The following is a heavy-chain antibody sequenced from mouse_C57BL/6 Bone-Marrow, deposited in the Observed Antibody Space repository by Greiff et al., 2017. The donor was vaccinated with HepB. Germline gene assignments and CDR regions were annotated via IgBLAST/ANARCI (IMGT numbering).Heavy chain of an antibody. D-gene: IGHD1-1*01. V-gene: IGHV1-81*01. J-gene: IGHJ2*01. Sequence: QVQLQQSGPELVKPGASVKISCKASGYTFTSYGISWVKQRTGQGLEWIGEIYPRSGNTYYNEKFKGKATLTADKSSSTAYMELRSLTSEDSAVYFCARCGTTVLFDYWGQGTTLTVSS. CDR2: IYPRSGNT. CDR3: ARCGTTVLFDY. CDR1: GYTFTSYG.